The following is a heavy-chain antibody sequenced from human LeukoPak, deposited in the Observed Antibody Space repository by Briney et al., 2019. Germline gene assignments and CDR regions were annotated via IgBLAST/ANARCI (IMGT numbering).Heavy chain of an antibody. Sequence: ASVKVSCKASGYTFSGYYIHWVRQAPGQGLEWMGWINPNTGGTNFAQNFQGRVTMTTVTSISTAYMELSRLRSDDTAVDYCARVVDILTGHDTALDYWGQGTLVTVSS. J-gene: IGHJ4*02. D-gene: IGHD3-9*01. CDR3: ARVVDILTGHDTALDY. V-gene: IGHV1-2*02. CDR1: GYTFSGYY. CDR2: INPNTGGT.